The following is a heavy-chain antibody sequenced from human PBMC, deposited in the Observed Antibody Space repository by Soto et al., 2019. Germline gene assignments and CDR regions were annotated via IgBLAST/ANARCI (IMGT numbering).Heavy chain of an antibody. CDR3: ASHRGVWQEYY. CDR2: LHPDGNDV. V-gene: IGHV3-74*03. J-gene: IGHJ4*02. Sequence: EVQLVESGGGLVQPGGSLRLSCAASGFSLINYWMHWVRQVPEKGLVWVSRLHPDGNDVMYAESVKGRFTISRDNAKNTVFLQMNGLRAEDTAVYYCASHRGVWQEYYWGQGTLVTVSS. D-gene: IGHD2-21*02. CDR1: GFSLINYW.